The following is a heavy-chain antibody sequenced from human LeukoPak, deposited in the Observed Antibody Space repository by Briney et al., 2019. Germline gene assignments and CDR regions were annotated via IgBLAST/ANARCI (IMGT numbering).Heavy chain of an antibody. J-gene: IGHJ5*02. CDR1: GYTFTSYG. V-gene: IGHV1-69*13. Sequence: GASVKVSCKASGYTFTSYGISWVRQAPGQGLESMGGIIPIFGTANYAQKFQGRVTITADESTSTAYMELSSLRSEDTAVYYCARDYYYDSSGYHQVMTSWGQGTLVTVSS. CDR3: ARDYYYDSSGYHQVMTS. CDR2: IIPIFGTA. D-gene: IGHD3-22*01.